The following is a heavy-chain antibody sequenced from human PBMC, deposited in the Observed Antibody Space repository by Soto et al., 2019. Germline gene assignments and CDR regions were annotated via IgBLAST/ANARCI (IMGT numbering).Heavy chain of an antibody. Sequence: PGGALRLCCAASGFTFTRDSMNWVRQATGKGLEWVSSISSTTNYIYYGDYMKGRFTISRDNAKNSLYLEMNSLRAEDTAVYYCARESEDFTSNFVYLCQGALVTVSS. CDR3: ARESEDFTSNFVY. CDR1: GFTFTRDS. CDR2: ISSTTNYI. V-gene: IGHV3-21*06. J-gene: IGHJ4*01.